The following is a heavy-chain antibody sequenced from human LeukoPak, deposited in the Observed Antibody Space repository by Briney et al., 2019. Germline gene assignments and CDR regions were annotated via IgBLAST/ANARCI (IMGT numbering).Heavy chain of an antibody. Sequence: GGSLRLSCVASGFTFSSNGMHWVRQAPGKGLEWVTFIQYDGSKKYYADSVKGRFTISRDNSKNTLYLEMNSLRAEDTAVYYCAKDIGSYYDYWGQGVLVTVSS. CDR2: IQYDGSKK. V-gene: IGHV3-30*02. J-gene: IGHJ4*02. CDR3: AKDIGSYYDY. CDR1: GFTFSSNG. D-gene: IGHD3-10*01.